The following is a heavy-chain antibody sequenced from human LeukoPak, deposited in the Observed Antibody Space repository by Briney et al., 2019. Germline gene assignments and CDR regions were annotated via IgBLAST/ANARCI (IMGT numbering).Heavy chain of an antibody. V-gene: IGHV1-18*01. CDR2: ISAYNGNT. D-gene: IGHD3-3*01. CDR1: GYTFTSYG. Sequence: GASVKVSCKASGYTFTSYGISWVRQAPGQGLEGVGWISAYNGNTNYAQKLQGRVTMTTDTSTSTAYMELRSLRSDDTAVYYCARSGDFWSALNLGYWGQGTLVTVSS. J-gene: IGHJ4*02. CDR3: ARSGDFWSALNLGY.